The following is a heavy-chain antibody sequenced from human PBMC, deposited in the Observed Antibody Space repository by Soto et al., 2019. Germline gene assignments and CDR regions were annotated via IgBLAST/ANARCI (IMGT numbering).Heavy chain of an antibody. V-gene: IGHV4-61*03. CDR2: IYYTGST. CDR1: GGPVGSGSYY. Sequence: SETLSLTCTVSGGPVGSGSYYWSWIRQPPGKGLEWIGYIYYTGSTNYDHSLKSRVTKSVDTSKRPFSLKLSSVSAADTAVYYCARSPKGRHWFDPWGQGTPVTVSS. J-gene: IGHJ5*02. CDR3: ARSPKGRHWFDP.